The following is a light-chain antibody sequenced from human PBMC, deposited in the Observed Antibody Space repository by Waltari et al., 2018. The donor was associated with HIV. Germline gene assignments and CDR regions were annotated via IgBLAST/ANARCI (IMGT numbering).Light chain of an antibody. CDR1: SGSVASNF. Sequence: NFMLTQPHSVSESPGKTVTISCTRISGSVASNFVPWYQQRPGRSPTTVIYEDTRRPSGVPDRFSGSIDSSSNSASLTISGLKTEDEADYYCQSYDTSNQGVFGGGTKLTVL. J-gene: IGLJ3*02. CDR2: EDT. CDR3: QSYDTSNQGV. V-gene: IGLV6-57*01.